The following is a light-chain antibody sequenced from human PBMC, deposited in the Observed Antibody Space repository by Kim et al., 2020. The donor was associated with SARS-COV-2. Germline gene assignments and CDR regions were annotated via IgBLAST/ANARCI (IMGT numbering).Light chain of an antibody. V-gene: IGLV3-21*04. CDR2: YET. CDR1: DIGSKS. Sequence: YELTQPLSVSVAPGKTATITCGGDDIGSKSVHWYQQKAGQAPVVVIYYETDRPSGIPERFSGSNSGNTATLTISSVEAGDEADYYCQVWDSSTDHAVFGGGTQLTVL. CDR3: QVWDSSTDHAV. J-gene: IGLJ7*01.